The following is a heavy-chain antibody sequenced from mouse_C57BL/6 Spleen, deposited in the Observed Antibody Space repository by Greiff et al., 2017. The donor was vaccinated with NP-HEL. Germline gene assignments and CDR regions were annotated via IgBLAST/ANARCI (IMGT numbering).Heavy chain of an antibody. CDR1: GYTSTSYD. CDR3: ARCGPYGSSSSYWYFDV. V-gene: IGHV1-85*01. CDR2: IYPRDGST. Sequence: VQLQESGPELVKPGASVKLSCKASGYTSTSYDINWVKQRPGQGLEWIGWIYPRDGSTKYNEKFKGKATLTVDTSSSTAYMELHSLTSEDSAVYFCARCGPYGSSSSYWYFDVWGTGTTVTVSS. J-gene: IGHJ1*03. D-gene: IGHD1-1*01.